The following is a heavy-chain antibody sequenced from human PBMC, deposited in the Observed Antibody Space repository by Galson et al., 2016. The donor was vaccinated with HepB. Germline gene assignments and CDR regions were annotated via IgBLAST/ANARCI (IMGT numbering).Heavy chain of an antibody. D-gene: IGHD3-10*01. CDR1: GFTLRSYA. Sequence: SLRLSCAASGFTLRSYAMTWVRQAPGKGLEWVSAISGSGGNTYYADSVKDRFTISRDNSKNTVYLQMNSLRADDTALYHCARGLGSGEEWFGVFFAWGQGTLVTVSS. CDR3: ARGLGSGEEWFGVFFA. CDR2: ISGSGGNT. J-gene: IGHJ5*02. V-gene: IGHV3-23*01.